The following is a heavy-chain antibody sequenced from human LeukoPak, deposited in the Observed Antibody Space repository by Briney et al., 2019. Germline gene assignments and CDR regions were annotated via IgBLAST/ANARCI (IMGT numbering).Heavy chain of an antibody. V-gene: IGHV3-9*01. CDR1: GFTFDDYA. J-gene: IGHJ6*02. D-gene: IGHD6-19*01. Sequence: GGSLRLPCAASGFTFDDYAMHWVRQAPGKGLEWVSGISWNSGSIGYADSVKGRFTISRDNAKNSLYLQMNSLRAEDTALYYCASASAVAGIRRYYYHGMDVWGQGTTVTVSS. CDR3: ASASAVAGIRRYYYHGMDV. CDR2: ISWNSGSI.